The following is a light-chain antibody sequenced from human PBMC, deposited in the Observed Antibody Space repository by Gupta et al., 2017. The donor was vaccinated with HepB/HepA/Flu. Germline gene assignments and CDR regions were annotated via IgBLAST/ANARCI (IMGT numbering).Light chain of an antibody. Sequence: ETVITQSPGTLSVSPGESATLSCRASQSVNSKLAWYQQRPGQASRLLIYGASTRATGVPARFSGSGSGTEFTLTISSLQSEDFAVYYCQQYNNWPPWTFGQGTRVEIK. V-gene: IGKV3-15*01. CDR2: GAS. CDR3: QQYNNWPPWT. J-gene: IGKJ1*01. CDR1: QSVNSK.